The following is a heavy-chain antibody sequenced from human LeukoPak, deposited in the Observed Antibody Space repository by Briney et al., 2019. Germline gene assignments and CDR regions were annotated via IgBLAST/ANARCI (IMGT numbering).Heavy chain of an antibody. Sequence: TGGSLRLSCAASGFTFSGYFMHWVRQAPGKGLEWVAIISSDGNTKYYADSVKGRFTISRGNSRNTLYLQMNSLRAEDTAVYYCARGIIASTMTPFDYWGQGTLVTVSS. CDR1: GFTFSGYF. D-gene: IGHD5/OR15-5a*01. J-gene: IGHJ4*02. V-gene: IGHV3-30-3*01. CDR2: ISSDGNTK. CDR3: ARGIIASTMTPFDY.